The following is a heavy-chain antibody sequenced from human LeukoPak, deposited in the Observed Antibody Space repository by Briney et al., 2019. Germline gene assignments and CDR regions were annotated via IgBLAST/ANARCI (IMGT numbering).Heavy chain of an antibody. Sequence: PSETLSLTCAVYGGSFSGYYWSWIRQPPGKGLEWIGYIYYSGGTNYNPSLKSRVTISVDTSKNQFSLKLSSVAAADTAVYYCARLGFSNSGSYLAPSDYWGQGTLVTVSS. D-gene: IGHD1-26*01. J-gene: IGHJ4*02. V-gene: IGHV4-59*08. CDR2: IYYSGGT. CDR3: ARLGFSNSGSYLAPSDY. CDR1: GGSFSGYY.